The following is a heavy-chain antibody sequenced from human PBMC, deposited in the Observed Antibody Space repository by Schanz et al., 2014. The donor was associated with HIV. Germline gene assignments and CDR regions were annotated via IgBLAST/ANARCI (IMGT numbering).Heavy chain of an antibody. CDR3: AKDMGSGSYEAFDI. J-gene: IGHJ3*02. Sequence: EVQLVESGGGLAKPGGSLRLSCAASGFTFDDYAMHWVRQAPGKGLEWVSGITWNSGSKGYADSVKGRFTISRDNAKNFLYLQMNSLRAEDTALYYCAKDMGSGSYEAFDIWGQGTMVTVSS. CDR2: ITWNSGSK. V-gene: IGHV3-9*01. CDR1: GFTFDDYA. D-gene: IGHD1-26*01.